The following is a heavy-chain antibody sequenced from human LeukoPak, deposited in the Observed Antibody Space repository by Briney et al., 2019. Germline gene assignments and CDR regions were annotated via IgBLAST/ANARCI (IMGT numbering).Heavy chain of an antibody. V-gene: IGHV4-34*01. Sequence: SETLSLTCAVYGGSFSGYYWSWIRQPPGKGLEWTGEINHSGSTNYNPSLKSRVTISVGTSKNQFSLKLSSVTAADTAVYYCARGLSRGYFDYWGQGTLVTVSS. J-gene: IGHJ4*02. D-gene: IGHD3-10*01. CDR3: ARGLSRGYFDY. CDR2: INHSGST. CDR1: GGSFSGYY.